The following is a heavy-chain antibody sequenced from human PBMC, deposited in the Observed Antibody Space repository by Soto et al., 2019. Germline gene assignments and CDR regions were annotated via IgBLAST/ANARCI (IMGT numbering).Heavy chain of an antibody. V-gene: IGHV1-69*06. J-gene: IGHJ6*02. D-gene: IGHD2-2*02. CDR2: IIPIFGTA. Sequence: QVQLVQSGAEVKKPGSSVKVSCKASGGTFSSYAISWVRQAPGQGLEWMGGIIPIFGTANYAQKFQGRVTITADKSTSTAYMELSSLRSGDTAVYYCASPYCSSTSCYISYYYYGMDVWGQGTTVTVSS. CDR3: ASPYCSSTSCYISYYYYGMDV. CDR1: GGTFSSYA.